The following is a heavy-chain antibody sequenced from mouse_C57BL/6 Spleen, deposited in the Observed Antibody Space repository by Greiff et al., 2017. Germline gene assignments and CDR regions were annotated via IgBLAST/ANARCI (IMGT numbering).Heavy chain of an antibody. CDR2: IRLKSDNYAT. CDR1: GFTFSNYW. V-gene: IGHV6-3*01. Sequence: EVKLMESGGGLVQPGGSMKLSCVASGFTFSNYWMNWVRQSPEKGLEWVAQIRLKSDNYATHYAESVKGRFTISRDDSKSSVYLQMNNLRAEDTVIYYCTARFITTVVSYYFDYWGQGTTLTVSA. D-gene: IGHD1-1*01. CDR3: TARFITTVVSYYFDY. J-gene: IGHJ2*01.